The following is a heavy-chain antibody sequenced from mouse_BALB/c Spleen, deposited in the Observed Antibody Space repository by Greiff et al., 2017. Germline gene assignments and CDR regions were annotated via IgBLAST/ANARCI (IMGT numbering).Heavy chain of an antibody. CDR1: GYTFTSYW. D-gene: IGHD3-3*01. Sequence: VKLQQPGAELVKPGASVKLSCKASGYTFTSYWMHWVKQRPGQGLEWIGEINPSNGRTNYNEKFKSKATLTVDKSSSTAYMQLSSLTSEDSAVYYCARLGGDYWGQGTSVTVSS. CDR2: INPSNGRT. CDR3: ARLGGDY. J-gene: IGHJ4*01. V-gene: IGHV1S81*02.